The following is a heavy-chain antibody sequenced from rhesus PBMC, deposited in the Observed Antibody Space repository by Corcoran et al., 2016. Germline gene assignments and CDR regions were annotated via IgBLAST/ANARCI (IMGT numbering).Heavy chain of an antibody. Sequence: QVQLQESGPGLVKPLETLSPTCAVSGGSIRSNSRSWMRQPPRKGLEWIGYVHGSGSSTNDNPSLKSRVTLSVDTAKNQFSLKLSSVTAADTAVYYCARGVAAAGYNRFDVWGAGVLVTVSS. CDR1: GGSIRSNS. J-gene: IGHJ5-1*01. D-gene: IGHD6-31*01. CDR3: ARGVAAAGYNRFDV. CDR2: VHGSGSST. V-gene: IGHV4S11*01.